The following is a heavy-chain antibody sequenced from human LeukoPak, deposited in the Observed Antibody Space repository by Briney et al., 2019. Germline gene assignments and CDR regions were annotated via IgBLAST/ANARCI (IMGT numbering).Heavy chain of an antibody. Sequence: PSETLSLTCAVSGYSISGGYYWGWIRQPPGKGVEWIGRIQQSGSTYYNTSLKSRITLSIDTSKNQFSLKLSSVTAADTAVYFCARRNYGDYDYWGQGTLVTVSS. J-gene: IGHJ4*02. D-gene: IGHD4-17*01. CDR2: IQQSGST. V-gene: IGHV4-38-2*01. CDR1: GYSISGGYY. CDR3: ARRNYGDYDY.